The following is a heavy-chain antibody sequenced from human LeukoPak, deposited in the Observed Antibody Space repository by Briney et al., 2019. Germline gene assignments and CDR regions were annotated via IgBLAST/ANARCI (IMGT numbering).Heavy chain of an antibody. D-gene: IGHD7-27*01. Sequence: SETLSLTCAVYIDSFTNYYWNWIRQTPGKGLEWIGEVNDSGGTNINPSLRSRVILSVDTSKNQFSLKLISVTAADTAVYYCASRKLGNDYWGQGTLVTVSS. CDR2: VNDSGGT. CDR3: ASRKLGNDY. J-gene: IGHJ4*02. CDR1: IDSFTNYY. V-gene: IGHV4-34*01.